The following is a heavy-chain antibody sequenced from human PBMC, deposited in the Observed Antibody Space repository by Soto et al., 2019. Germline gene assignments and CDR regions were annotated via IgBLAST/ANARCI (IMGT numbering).Heavy chain of an antibody. CDR2: IIPILGIA. Sequence: QVQLVQSGAEVKKPGSSVKVSCKASGGTFSSYTISWVRQAPGQGLEWMGRIIPILGIANYAQKFQGRVTITADKSTSTXXMELSSLRSEDTAVYYCARNFSPLEAATGFGWFDPWGQGTLVTVSS. J-gene: IGHJ5*02. V-gene: IGHV1-69*02. CDR3: ARNFSPLEAATGFGWFDP. D-gene: IGHD2-15*01. CDR1: GGTFSSYT.